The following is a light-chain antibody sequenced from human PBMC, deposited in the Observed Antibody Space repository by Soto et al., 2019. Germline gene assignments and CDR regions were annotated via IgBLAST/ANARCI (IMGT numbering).Light chain of an antibody. Sequence: EIVLTQSPGTLSLSPGERATLSCRASQSVSSSYLAWYQQKPGQAPRLLSYGASSRATGIPDTFSGSGSGTDFPRTISRLEHGDSAGYYCHHYGSSRTFGQGTKVEIK. CDR1: QSVSSSY. V-gene: IGKV3-20*01. J-gene: IGKJ1*01. CDR3: HHYGSSRT. CDR2: GAS.